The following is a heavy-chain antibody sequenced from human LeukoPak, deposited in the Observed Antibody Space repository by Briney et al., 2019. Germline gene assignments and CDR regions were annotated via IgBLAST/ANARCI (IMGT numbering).Heavy chain of an antibody. V-gene: IGHV1-18*01. CDR1: GYTFTSYG. Sequence: ASVKVSCKASGYTFTSYGISWVRQAPGQGLEWMGWISAYNGNTNYAQKLQGRVTMTTGTSTSTAYMELRSLRSDDTAVYYCARDPRPSYDSSGYYYYPGDYWGQGTLVTVSS. D-gene: IGHD3-22*01. J-gene: IGHJ4*02. CDR2: ISAYNGNT. CDR3: ARDPRPSYDSSGYYYYPGDY.